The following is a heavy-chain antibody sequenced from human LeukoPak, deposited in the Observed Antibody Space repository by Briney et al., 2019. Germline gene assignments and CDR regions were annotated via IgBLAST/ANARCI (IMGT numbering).Heavy chain of an antibody. CDR2: ISYDGSDK. J-gene: IGHJ5*02. D-gene: IGHD6-19*01. CDR3: AKDWGSSDWYNWFDP. CDR1: GFILSSYD. V-gene: IGHV3-30*18. Sequence: GGSLRLSCAASGFILSSYDMYWVRQAPGKGLEWVAVISYDGSDKYYADSVKGRFTISRDNSKNTLYLQMNSLRVEDTAVYYCAKDWGSSDWYNWFDPWGQGTLVTVSS.